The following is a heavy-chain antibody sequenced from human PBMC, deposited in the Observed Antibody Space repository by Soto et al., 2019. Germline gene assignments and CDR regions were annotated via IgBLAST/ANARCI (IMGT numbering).Heavy chain of an antibody. CDR1: GFTFSSYS. CDR3: ARTPDI. V-gene: IGHV4-30-2*01. CDR2: IYHSGST. J-gene: IGHJ3*02. Sequence: LRLSCAASGFTFSSYSMNWIRQPPGKGLEWIGYIYHSGSTYYNPSLKSRVTISVDRSKNQFSLKLSSVTAADTAVYYCARTPDIWGQGTMVTVSS.